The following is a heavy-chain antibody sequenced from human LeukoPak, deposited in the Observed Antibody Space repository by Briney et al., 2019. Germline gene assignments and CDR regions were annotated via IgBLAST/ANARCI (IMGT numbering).Heavy chain of an antibody. CDR1: GGSISSGSYY. D-gene: IGHD3-3*01. V-gene: IGHV4-61*02. Sequence: SETLSLTCTVSGGSISSGSYYWSWIRQPAGKGLEWIGRIYTSGSTNYNPSLKSRVTISVDTSKNQFSLKLSSVTAADTAVYYCARDAPYYDFWSGYYSPWGQGTLVTVSS. J-gene: IGHJ5*02. CDR3: ARDAPYYDFWSGYYSP. CDR2: IYTSGST.